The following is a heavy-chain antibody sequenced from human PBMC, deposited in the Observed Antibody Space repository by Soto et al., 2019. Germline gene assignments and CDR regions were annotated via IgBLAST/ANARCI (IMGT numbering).Heavy chain of an antibody. D-gene: IGHD1-1*01. CDR1: GFTFSTYA. J-gene: IGHJ4*02. CDR2: VSASGLNT. Sequence: EVQLLESGGKLVQPGGSLTLSCAASGFTFSTYAMAWVRQAPGKGLEWVSGVSASGLNTDYADPVKGRFYISRDNSKDTVSLHMNSLRAEATALYYCAKDRPRRTAGDFFDYWGQGTPVTVSS. CDR3: AKDRPRRTAGDFFDY. V-gene: IGHV3-23*01.